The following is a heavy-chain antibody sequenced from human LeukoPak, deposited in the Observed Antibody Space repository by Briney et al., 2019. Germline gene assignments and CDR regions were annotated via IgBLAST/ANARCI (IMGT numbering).Heavy chain of an antibody. CDR1: GFTFSNYA. J-gene: IGHJ4*02. Sequence: PGGSLRLSCAASGFTFSNYAMSWVRQAPGEGLEWVSAILGSGGSTYYADSVKGRFTVSRDNSKSTLYLQMNSLRAEDTALYYCAKWEDYDVLTGYYVPDYWGQGTLVTVSS. CDR3: AKWEDYDVLTGYYVPDY. D-gene: IGHD3-9*01. V-gene: IGHV3-23*01. CDR2: ILGSGGST.